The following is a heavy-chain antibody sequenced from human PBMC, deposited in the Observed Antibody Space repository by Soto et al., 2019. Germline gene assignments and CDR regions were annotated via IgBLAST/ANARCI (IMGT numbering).Heavy chain of an antibody. CDR3: ARPGAVAGTLNYYYYMDV. D-gene: IGHD6-19*01. J-gene: IGHJ6*03. CDR2: INHSGST. CDR1: GGSFSGYY. Sequence: PSETLSLTCAVYGGSFSGYYWSWIRQPPGKGLEWIGEINHSGSTNYNPSLKSRVTISVDTSKNQFSLKLSSVTAADTAVYYCARPGAVAGTLNYYYYMDVWGKGTTVTVSS. V-gene: IGHV4-34*01.